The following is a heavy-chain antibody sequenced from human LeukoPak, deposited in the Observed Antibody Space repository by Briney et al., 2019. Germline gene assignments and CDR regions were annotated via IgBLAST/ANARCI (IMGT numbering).Heavy chain of an antibody. CDR1: GFTFSDHY. J-gene: IGHJ4*02. D-gene: IGHD5-12*01. CDR3: ARDPGSGYEEHFDY. CDR2: ISHTGTTM. Sequence: GGSLRLSCAASGFTFSDHYMSWIRQAPGKGLEWVSYISHTGTTMYYADSVKGRFTISRDNAKDSLYLQMNSLRAEDTAVYYCARDPGSGYEEHFDYWGQGTLVTVSS. V-gene: IGHV3-11*01.